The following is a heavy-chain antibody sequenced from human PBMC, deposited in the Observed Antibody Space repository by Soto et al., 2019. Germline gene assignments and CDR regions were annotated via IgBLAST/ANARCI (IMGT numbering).Heavy chain of an antibody. Sequence: PGGSLRLSCAASGFTFNDYAMHWVRQAPGKGLEWVSGISWNSGSIGYADSVKGRFTISRDNAKNSLYLQMNSLRAEDTALYYCAKDIVNSIYCSGGSCYSSGAFDIWGQGTMVTVPS. V-gene: IGHV3-9*01. CDR1: GFTFNDYA. J-gene: IGHJ3*02. D-gene: IGHD2-15*01. CDR2: ISWNSGSI. CDR3: AKDIVNSIYCSGGSCYSSGAFDI.